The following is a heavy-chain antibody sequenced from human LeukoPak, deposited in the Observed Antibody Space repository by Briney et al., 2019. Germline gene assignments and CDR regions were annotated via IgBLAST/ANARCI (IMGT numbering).Heavy chain of an antibody. Sequence: ASVKVSCKASGYTFTGYYMHWVRQAPGQGLEGMGWINPNSGGTNYAQKFQGRVTMTRDTSISTAYMELSRLRSDDTAVYYCARDLNGWFNWFDPWGQGTLVTVSS. CDR3: ARDLNGWFNWFDP. CDR1: GYTFTGYY. CDR2: INPNSGGT. J-gene: IGHJ5*02. D-gene: IGHD6-19*01. V-gene: IGHV1-2*02.